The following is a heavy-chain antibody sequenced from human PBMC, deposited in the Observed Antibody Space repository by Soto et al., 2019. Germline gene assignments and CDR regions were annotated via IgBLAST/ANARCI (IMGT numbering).Heavy chain of an antibody. Sequence: PGGSLRLSCAASGFTFDDYGMSWVRQAPGKGLEWVSGINWNGGSTGYADSVKGRFTISRDNAKNSLYLQMNSLRAEDTALYYCARDMHRRWWLDAFDIWGQGTMVTVSS. D-gene: IGHD2-21*01. V-gene: IGHV3-20*04. CDR1: GFTFDDYG. J-gene: IGHJ3*02. CDR3: ARDMHRRWWLDAFDI. CDR2: INWNGGST.